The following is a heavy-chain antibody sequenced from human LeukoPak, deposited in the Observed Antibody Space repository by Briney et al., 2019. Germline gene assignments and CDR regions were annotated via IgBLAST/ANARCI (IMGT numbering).Heavy chain of an antibody. Sequence: SETLSLTCTVSGGSISSHYWSWIRQPPGKGLEWLGFIYYSGSTNYNPSLNSRVTISVDTSKNQFSLKLSSVTAADTAVYYCARDDRGSSSRSDAFDMWGQGTMVSVSS. V-gene: IGHV4-59*11. CDR2: IYYSGST. CDR1: GGSISSHY. CDR3: ARDDRGSSSRSDAFDM. D-gene: IGHD6-6*01. J-gene: IGHJ3*02.